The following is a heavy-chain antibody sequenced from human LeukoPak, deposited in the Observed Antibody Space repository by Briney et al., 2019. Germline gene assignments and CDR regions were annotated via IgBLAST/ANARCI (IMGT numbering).Heavy chain of an antibody. CDR1: GYTFTSYG. CDR2: TSVYNGNT. D-gene: IGHD3-22*01. V-gene: IGHV1-18*01. J-gene: IGHJ5*02. Sequence: ASVKVSCKASGYTFTSYGISWVRQAPGQGLGWMGWTSVYNGNTNYAQTLQGRVTMTTDTSTSTAYMELRSLRSDDTAVYYCARMSYYDRRGDNWFDPWGQGTLVSVSS. CDR3: ARMSYYDRRGDNWFDP.